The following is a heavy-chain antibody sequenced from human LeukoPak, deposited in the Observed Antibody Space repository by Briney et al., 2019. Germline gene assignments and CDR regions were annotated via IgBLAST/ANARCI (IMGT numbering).Heavy chain of an antibody. V-gene: IGHV4-30-4*01. J-gene: IGHJ5*02. Sequence: PSETLSLTCTVSGGSISSGDYYWSWIRQPPGKGLEWIVYIYYSGSTYYNPSLKSRVTISVDTSKNQFSLKLSSVTAADTAVYYCARGAWDYVWGSYRLFDPWGQGTLVTVSS. CDR2: IYYSGST. CDR1: GGSISSGDYY. CDR3: ARGAWDYVWGSYRLFDP. D-gene: IGHD3-16*02.